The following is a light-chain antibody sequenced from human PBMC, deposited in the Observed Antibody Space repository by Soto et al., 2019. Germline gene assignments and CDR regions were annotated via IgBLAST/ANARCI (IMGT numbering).Light chain of an antibody. CDR2: DAS. V-gene: IGKV3-11*01. CDR1: QNVSTN. CDR3: QQRSNRPTIT. J-gene: IGKJ5*01. Sequence: DILMTQSPATLSVSPGERATLSCRACQNVSTNLAWYQQKPGQAPRLLIYDASNRATGIPARFSGSGSCTNVSLTIISLETEDFSVYYCQQRSNRPTITFGQGTRLEIK.